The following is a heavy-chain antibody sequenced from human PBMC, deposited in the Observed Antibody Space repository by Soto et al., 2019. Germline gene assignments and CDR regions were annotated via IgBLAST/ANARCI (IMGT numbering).Heavy chain of an antibody. D-gene: IGHD3-22*01. Sequence: GGSLRLSCAASGFTFSPYSMTWVRQAPGKGLEWVSSITGNSVITHYADSVRGRFTISRDNSKNTLYLQMDSLRAEDTAVYYCAKYLEFTTPYFDYGGQGALVTVSS. CDR2: ITGNSVIT. CDR3: AKYLEFTTPYFDY. CDR1: GFTFSPYS. V-gene: IGHV3-23*01. J-gene: IGHJ4*02.